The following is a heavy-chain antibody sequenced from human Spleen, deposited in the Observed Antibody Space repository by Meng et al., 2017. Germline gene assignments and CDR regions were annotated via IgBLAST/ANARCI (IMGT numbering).Heavy chain of an antibody. Sequence: ASVKVSCKASGYTFTGYYMHWVRQAPGQGLQWMGWINIYNGITNYGRNFQGRVTLTTDTSTSTGYMELRSLTSDGTAVYYCATRGNPYLDRWGQGTLVTVSS. CDR2: INIYNGIT. J-gene: IGHJ4*02. CDR3: ATRGNPYLDR. V-gene: IGHV1-18*04. CDR1: GYTFTGYY.